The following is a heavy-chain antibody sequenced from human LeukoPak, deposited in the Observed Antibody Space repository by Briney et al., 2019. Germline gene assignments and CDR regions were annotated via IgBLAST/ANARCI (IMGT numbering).Heavy chain of an antibody. CDR2: ISYDGSNK. CDR1: GFTFSNYG. D-gene: IGHD5-12*01. Sequence: GGSLRLSCAASGFTFSNYGMQWVRQAPGKGLEWVALISYDGSNKFYADSVKGRFTISRDNSKSTLYMQMNSLRTEDTAMYYCANKASGYSLDYWGQGTLVTVSS. J-gene: IGHJ4*02. V-gene: IGHV3-30*18. CDR3: ANKASGYSLDY.